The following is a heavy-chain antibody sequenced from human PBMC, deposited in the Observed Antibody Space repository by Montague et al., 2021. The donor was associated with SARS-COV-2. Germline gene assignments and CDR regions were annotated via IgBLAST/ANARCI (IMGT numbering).Heavy chain of an antibody. CDR3: VRSVGRRGTLYSSGWSKYPFDF. CDR1: GESFSDYI. CDR2: INHRGLT. V-gene: IGHV4-34*01. D-gene: IGHD6-19*01. J-gene: IGHJ4*02. Sequence: SETRSLTCAVYGESFSDYIWNWIRQPPGKGLEWIGEINHRGLTKYNPSLNSRVTLSVDTSRNQFSLKLNSVAAADTAMYYCVRSVGRRGTLYSSGWSKYPFDFWGQGTLVTVSS.